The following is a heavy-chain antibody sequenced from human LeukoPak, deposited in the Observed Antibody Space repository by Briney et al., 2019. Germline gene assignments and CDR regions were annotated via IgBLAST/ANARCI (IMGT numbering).Heavy chain of an antibody. V-gene: IGHV1-18*01. CDR1: GYTFTSYG. CDR2: ISAYNGNT. CDR3: ARDSSSYYYDGSVALDY. Sequence: ASVKVSCKASGYTFTSYGISWVRQAPGQGLEWMGWISAYNGNTNYAQKLQGRVTMTTDTSTSTAYMELRSLRSDDTAVYYCARDSSSYYYDGSVALDYWGQGTLVTVSS. D-gene: IGHD3-22*01. J-gene: IGHJ4*02.